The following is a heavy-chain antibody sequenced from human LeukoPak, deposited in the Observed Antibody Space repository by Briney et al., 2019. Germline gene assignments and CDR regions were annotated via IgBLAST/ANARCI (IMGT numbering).Heavy chain of an antibody. Sequence: SETLSLTCTVSGGSISSYYWSWIRQPPGKGLEWIGYIYYSGSTNYNLSLKSRVTISVDTSKNQFSLKLSSVTAADTAVYYCARGTTVTTWDYWGQGTLVTVSS. CDR2: IYYSGST. J-gene: IGHJ4*02. CDR3: ARGTTVTTWDY. V-gene: IGHV4-59*01. D-gene: IGHD4-17*01. CDR1: GGSISSYY.